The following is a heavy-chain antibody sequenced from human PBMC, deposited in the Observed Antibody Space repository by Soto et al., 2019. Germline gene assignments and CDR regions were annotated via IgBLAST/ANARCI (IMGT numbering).Heavy chain of an antibody. V-gene: IGHV1-69*12. CDR1: GGTFSSYA. CDR3: AREPLRTVVTRSYFDY. D-gene: IGHD2-21*02. J-gene: IGHJ4*02. Sequence: QVQLVQSGAEVKKPGSSVKVSCKASGGTFSSYAISWVRQAPGQGLEWMGGIIPIFGTANYAQKFQGRVTIPADESTSTAYMELSRLRSEDTAVYYCAREPLRTVVTRSYFDYWGQGTLVTVSS. CDR2: IIPIFGTA.